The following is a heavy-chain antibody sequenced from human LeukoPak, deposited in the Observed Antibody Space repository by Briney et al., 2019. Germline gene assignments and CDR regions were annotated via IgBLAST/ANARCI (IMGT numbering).Heavy chain of an antibody. CDR1: GFTFDDYT. CDR2: ISWNSGSV. CDR3: AREGWSGRNGEYLVGGMDV. D-gene: IGHD1-26*01. V-gene: IGHV3-9*01. J-gene: IGHJ6*02. Sequence: GGSLRLSCAASGFTFDDYTMHWVRQAPGKGLEWVSHISWNSGSVGYADSVKGRFTISRDNAKNTLYLQMHSLRAEDTALYYCAREGWSGRNGEYLVGGMDVWAQGTTVTVSS.